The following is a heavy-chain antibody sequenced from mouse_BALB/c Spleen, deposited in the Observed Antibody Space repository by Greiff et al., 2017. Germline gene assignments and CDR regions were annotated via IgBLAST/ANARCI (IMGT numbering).Heavy chain of an antibody. D-gene: IGHD2-12*01. CDR1: GFSLTSYG. Sequence: QVQLKQSGPGLVAPSQSLSITCTVSGFSLTSYGVHWVRQPPGKGLEWLGVIWAGGSTNYNSALMSRLSISKDNSKSQVFLKMNSLQTDDTAMYYCAREGGNDPAWFAYWGQGTLVTVSA. V-gene: IGHV2-9*02. CDR2: IWAGGST. J-gene: IGHJ3*01. CDR3: AREGGNDPAWFAY.